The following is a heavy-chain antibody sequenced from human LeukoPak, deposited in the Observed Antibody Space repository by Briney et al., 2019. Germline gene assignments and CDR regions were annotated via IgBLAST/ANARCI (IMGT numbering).Heavy chain of an antibody. CDR3: ARAGTVEMTPLDY. CDR1: GYTFTGYY. J-gene: IGHJ4*02. V-gene: IGHV1-2*04. CDR2: INPNSGGT. D-gene: IGHD5-24*01. Sequence: SVKVSCKASGYTFTGYYMHWVRQAPGQGLEWMGWINPNSGGTNYAQKFQGWVTMTRDTSISTAYMELSRLRSDDTAVYYCARAGTVEMTPLDYWGQGTLVTVSS.